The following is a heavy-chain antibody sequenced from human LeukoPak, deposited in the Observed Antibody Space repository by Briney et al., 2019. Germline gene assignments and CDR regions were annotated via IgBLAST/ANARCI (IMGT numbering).Heavy chain of an antibody. D-gene: IGHD2-15*01. CDR3: ARDGYCSGGSCYRIFDY. Sequence: ASVKVSCKASGYTFTSYDINWVRQATGQGLEWMGWMNPNSGGTNYAQKFQGRVTMTRDTSISTAYMELSRLRSDDTAVYYCARDGYCSGGSCYRIFDYWGQGTLVTVSS. J-gene: IGHJ4*02. V-gene: IGHV1-2*02. CDR2: MNPNSGGT. CDR1: GYTFTSYD.